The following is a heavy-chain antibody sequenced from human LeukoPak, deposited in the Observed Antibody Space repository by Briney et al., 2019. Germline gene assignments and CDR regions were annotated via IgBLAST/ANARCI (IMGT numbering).Heavy chain of an antibody. CDR1: GSIFSTYW. CDR3: AKAPVTSCRGAYCYPFDS. CDR2: IKQDGSEK. J-gene: IGHJ4*02. D-gene: IGHD2-21*01. V-gene: IGHV3-7*01. Sequence: GGSLRLSCAPSGSIFSTYWMSWVRQAPGKGLEWVANIKQDGSEKYYVDSVKGRFTISRDNAKNSLYLQMNSLRAEDTAVYFCAKAPVTSCRGAYCYPFDSWGQGTLVTVSS.